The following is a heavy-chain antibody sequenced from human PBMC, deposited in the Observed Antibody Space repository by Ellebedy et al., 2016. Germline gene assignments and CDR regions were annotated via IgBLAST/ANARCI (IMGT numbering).Heavy chain of an antibody. CDR3: ARGSEGQVVVAATFSLNY. V-gene: IGHV1-69*04. D-gene: IGHD2-15*01. CDR1: GGTFSSYA. J-gene: IGHJ4*02. CDR2: IIPILGIA. Sequence: ASVKVSCKASGGTFSSYAISWVRQAPGQGLEWMGRIIPILGIANYAQKFQGRVTITADKSTHTAYMELSSLRSEDKAVYYCARGSEGQVVVAATFSLNYWGQGTLVTVSS.